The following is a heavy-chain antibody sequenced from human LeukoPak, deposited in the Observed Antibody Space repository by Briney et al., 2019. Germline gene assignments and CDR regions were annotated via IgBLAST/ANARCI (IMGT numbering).Heavy chain of an antibody. CDR3: ARVEAAGTHVDY. CDR2: VSYDETNK. J-gene: IGHJ4*02. V-gene: IGHV3-30-3*01. D-gene: IGHD6-13*01. Sequence: PGGSLRLSCAASASTFSNDAIHWVRQAPGKGLEWVAVVSYDETNKYYADSVKGRFTISRDNSKNTVYLQMSSLRAEDTAVYYCARVEAAGTHVDYWGQGTLVTVSS. CDR1: ASTFSNDA.